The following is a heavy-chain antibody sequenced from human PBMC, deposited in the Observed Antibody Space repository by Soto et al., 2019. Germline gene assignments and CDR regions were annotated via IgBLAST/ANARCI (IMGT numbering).Heavy chain of an antibody. D-gene: IGHD5-18*01. V-gene: IGHV5-51*01. CDR1: GYIFSNYC. CDR3: SRLASYGPSHC. CDR2: IFAGDSDF. J-gene: IGHJ1*01. Sequence: PGESLKISGKGSGYIFSNYCIAWVRQMPGKGLESMGIIFAGDSDFRYSPSFQGQVTISVDKSISTAYLQWSSLKASDTAMYYCSRLASYGPSHCWGKGTQVTV.